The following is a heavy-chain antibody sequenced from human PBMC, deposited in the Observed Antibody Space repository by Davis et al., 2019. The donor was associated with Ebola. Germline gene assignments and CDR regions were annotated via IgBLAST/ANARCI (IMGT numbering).Heavy chain of an antibody. CDR1: GFIFSSYV. CDR2: LGTSADT. Sequence: GESLKISCAASGFIFSSYVMSWVRQAPGKGLEWVSTLGTSADTYYAESVKGRFTISRDNSKNTLYLQMNGLRVEDTAIYYCAKDTSNIWFDMWGQGTMVTVSS. V-gene: IGHV3-23*01. D-gene: IGHD1-26*01. J-gene: IGHJ3*02. CDR3: AKDTSNIWFDM.